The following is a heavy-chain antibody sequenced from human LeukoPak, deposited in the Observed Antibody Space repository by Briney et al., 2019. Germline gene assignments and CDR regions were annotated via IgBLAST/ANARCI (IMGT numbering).Heavy chain of an antibody. V-gene: IGHV3-30*18. CDR2: ISYDGSNK. J-gene: IGHJ3*02. Sequence: GRSLRLSCAASGFTFSSYGMHWVRQAPGKGLEWVAVISYDGSNKYYADSVKGQFTISRDNSKNTLYLQMNSLRAEDTAVYYCAKGYSGYEISGAFDIWGQGTMVTVSS. CDR1: GFTFSSYG. CDR3: AKGYSGYEISGAFDI. D-gene: IGHD5-12*01.